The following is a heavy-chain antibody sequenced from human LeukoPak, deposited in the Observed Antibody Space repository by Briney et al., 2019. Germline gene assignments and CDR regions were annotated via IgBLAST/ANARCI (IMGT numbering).Heavy chain of an antibody. Sequence: PSETLSLTCAVYGGSFSGYYWSWIRQPPGEGLEWIGEINHSGSTNYNPSLKSRVTISVDTSKNQFSLKLSSVTAADTAVYYCARSLLLWFGELSRWFDPWGQGTTVTVSS. D-gene: IGHD3-10*01. J-gene: IGHJ5*01. CDR1: GGSFSGYY. CDR3: ARSLLLWFGELSRWFDP. V-gene: IGHV4-34*01. CDR2: INHSGST.